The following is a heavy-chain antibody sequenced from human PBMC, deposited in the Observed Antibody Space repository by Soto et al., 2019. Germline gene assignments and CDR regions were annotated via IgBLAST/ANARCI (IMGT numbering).Heavy chain of an antibody. V-gene: IGHV3-30*18. CDR1: GFSFSSYG. J-gene: IGHJ4*02. CDR3: AKDEGSGSYYVTGDS. D-gene: IGHD3-10*01. Sequence: XGSLRLSCAASGFSFSSYGMHWVRQAPGKGLEWVAVTSYDESRKYYADFVKGRFTISRDNSKKTLYLQMNSLRAEDTAVYYCAKDEGSGSYYVTGDSWGQGTLVTVSS. CDR2: TSYDESRK.